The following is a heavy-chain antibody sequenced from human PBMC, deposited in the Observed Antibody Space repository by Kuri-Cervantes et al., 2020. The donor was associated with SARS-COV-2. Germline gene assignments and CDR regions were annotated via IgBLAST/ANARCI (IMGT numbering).Heavy chain of an antibody. J-gene: IGHJ4*02. Sequence: GGSLRLSCAASGFSFSDHYMDWVRQAPGKGLEWVSAISGSGGSTYYADSVKGRFTISRDNSKNTLYLQMNSLRAEDTAVYYCAKSRWQQLSWLDYWGQGTLVTVSS. D-gene: IGHD6-13*01. CDR3: AKSRWQQLSWLDY. CDR2: ISGSGGST. CDR1: GFSFSDHY. V-gene: IGHV3-23*01.